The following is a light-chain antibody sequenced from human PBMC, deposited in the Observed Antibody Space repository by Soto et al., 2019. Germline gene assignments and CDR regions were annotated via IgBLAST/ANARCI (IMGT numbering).Light chain of an antibody. CDR2: EVT. CDR1: SGDVGGYNY. CDR3: YSYTTSSTWV. Sequence: QSVLTQPASMSGSPGESITISCTGTSGDVGGYNYVSWFQQQYPGKAPKLMIYEVTNRPSGVSNRFSGSKSGNTASLTISGLQAEDEADYYCYSYTTSSTWVFGGGTKLTVL. J-gene: IGLJ3*02. V-gene: IGLV2-14*01.